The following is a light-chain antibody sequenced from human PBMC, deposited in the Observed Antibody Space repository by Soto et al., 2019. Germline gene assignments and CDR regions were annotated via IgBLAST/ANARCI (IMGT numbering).Light chain of an antibody. V-gene: IGLV2-14*01. CDR1: TSDIGGYNY. CDR3: CSFTSSNTHV. CDR2: EVN. Sequence: QSALTQPASVSGSPGQSITISCTGTTSDIGGYNYVSWYQQYPGKAPKLIIYEVNKRPSGVSGRFSGSKSGNTASLTISGLQAEDEADYYCCSFTSSNTHVFGTGTKLTVL. J-gene: IGLJ1*01.